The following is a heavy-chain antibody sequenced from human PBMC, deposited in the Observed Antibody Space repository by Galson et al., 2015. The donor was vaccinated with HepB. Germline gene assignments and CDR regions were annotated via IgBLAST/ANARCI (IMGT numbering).Heavy chain of an antibody. J-gene: IGHJ6*03. CDR2: IIPILGIA. Sequence: SVKVSCNASGGTFSSYTISWVRQAPGQGLEWMGRIIPILGIANYAQKFQGRVTITADKSTSTAYMELSSLRSEDTAVYYCARDSHSSSWYVGYYYYMDVWGKGTTVTVSS. CDR3: ARDSHSSSWYVGYYYYMDV. CDR1: GGTFSSYT. D-gene: IGHD6-13*01. V-gene: IGHV1-69*04.